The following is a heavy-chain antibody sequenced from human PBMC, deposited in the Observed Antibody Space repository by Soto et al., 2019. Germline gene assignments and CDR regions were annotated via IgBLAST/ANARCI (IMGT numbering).Heavy chain of an antibody. CDR3: TTDWEWELYYFDY. J-gene: IGHJ4*02. V-gene: IGHV3-15*01. CDR1: GFTFSNAW. D-gene: IGHD1-26*01. Sequence: EVQLVESGGGLVKPGGSLRLSCAASGFTFSNAWMSWVRQAPGKGLEWVGRIKSKTDGGTTDYAAPVKGRFTISRDDSKNTLYLQMNSLKTEDTAVYYCTTDWEWELYYFDYWGQGTLVTVSS. CDR2: IKSKTDGGTT.